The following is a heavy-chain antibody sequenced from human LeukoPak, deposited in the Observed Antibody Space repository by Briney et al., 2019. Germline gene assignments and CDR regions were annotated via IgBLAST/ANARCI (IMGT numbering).Heavy chain of an antibody. V-gene: IGHV3-33*08. D-gene: IGHD1-26*01. CDR3: ARRSSGTSAFDI. CDR1: GFTFSSYT. J-gene: IGHJ3*02. Sequence: PGGSLRLSCAASGFTFSSYTVNWVRQPPGKGLEWVAVIWTDGSAKYYADSVRGRFTISRDNSQNILFLQMNSLSAEDTAVYYCARRSSGTSAFDIWGQGTLVTVSS. CDR2: IWTDGSAK.